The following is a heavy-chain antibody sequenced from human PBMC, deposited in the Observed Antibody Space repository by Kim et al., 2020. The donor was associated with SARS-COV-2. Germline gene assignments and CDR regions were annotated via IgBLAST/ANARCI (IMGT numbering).Heavy chain of an antibody. V-gene: IGHV4-4*07. D-gene: IGHD3-3*01. CDR1: GGSISSYY. CDR2: IYTSGST. J-gene: IGHJ6*02. CDR3: ARDGDYDFEENMDV. Sequence: SETLSLTCTVSGGSISSYYWSWIRQPAGKGLEWIGRIYTSGSTNYNPSLKSRVTMSVDTSKNQFSLKLSSVTAADTAVYYCARDGDYDFEENMDVWGQGTTVTVSS.